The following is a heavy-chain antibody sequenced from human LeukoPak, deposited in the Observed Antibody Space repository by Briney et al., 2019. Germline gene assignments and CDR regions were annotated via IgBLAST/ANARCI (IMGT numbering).Heavy chain of an antibody. Sequence: ASVKVSCKASGYTFTNYDINWVRQATGQGLEWMGWMSPNSGDTGYAQKFQGRVTMTRNTSISTAYMELSSLRSEDTAVYYCARSRGWYARDYWGQGTLVTVSS. D-gene: IGHD6-19*01. CDR3: ARSRGWYARDY. J-gene: IGHJ4*02. V-gene: IGHV1-8*01. CDR2: MSPNSGDT. CDR1: GYTFTNYD.